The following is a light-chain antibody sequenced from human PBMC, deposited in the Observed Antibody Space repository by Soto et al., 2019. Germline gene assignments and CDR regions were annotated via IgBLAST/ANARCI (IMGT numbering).Light chain of an antibody. J-gene: IGLJ1*01. CDR3: CSYAGNSEV. V-gene: IGLV2-23*02. Sequence: QSALTQPASVSGSPGQSITIPCTGTSGDVGSYNLVSWYQQHPGKAPKLLIYEVTERPSGVSNRLSGSKSGNTASLTISGLQPDDEADYYCCSYAGNSEVFGTGTKVTVL. CDR1: SGDVGSYNL. CDR2: EVT.